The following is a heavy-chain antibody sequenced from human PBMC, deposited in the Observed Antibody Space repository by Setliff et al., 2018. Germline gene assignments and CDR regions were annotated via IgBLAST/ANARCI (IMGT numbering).Heavy chain of an antibody. CDR1: GGSISSGSYY. V-gene: IGHV4-61*09. J-gene: IGHJ6*03. D-gene: IGHD6-6*01. CDR3: ARDLYSSSSGGFYYYYYYMDV. CDR2: IYSSGST. Sequence: SETLSLTCTVSGGSISSGSYYWSWILQPAGKGLEWSGHIYSSGSTNYNPSLKSRVTISVDRSKNQFSLKLSSVIAADTAVYYCARDLYSSSSGGFYYYYYYMDVWGKGTTVTVSS.